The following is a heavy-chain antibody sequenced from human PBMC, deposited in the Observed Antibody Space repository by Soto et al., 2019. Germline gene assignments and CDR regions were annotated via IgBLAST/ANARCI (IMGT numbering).Heavy chain of an antibody. CDR1: DVYIRSGGYY. CDR2: IYYSGST. J-gene: IGHJ4*02. Sequence: SETLSLTCTVSDVYIRSGGYYWSGIRQHPGKGLEWIGYIYYSGSTYYNPSLKSRVTISVDTSKNQFSLKLSSVTAADTAVYYCARGDYYDSGTFDYWGQGTLVTVSS. V-gene: IGHV4-31*03. D-gene: IGHD3-22*01. CDR3: ARGDYYDSGTFDY.